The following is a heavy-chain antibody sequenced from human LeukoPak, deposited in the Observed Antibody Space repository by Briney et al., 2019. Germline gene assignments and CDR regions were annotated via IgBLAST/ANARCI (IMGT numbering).Heavy chain of an antibody. CDR3: ARVIGHFDC. CDR1: GFTFSIYA. V-gene: IGHV3-23*01. Sequence: QPGGSLRLSCAASGFTFSIYAMTWVRQAPGKGLEWVSSISGSGDSTYYADSVKGRFTISRDNSKNTVYLQMNSLRAEDTAVYYCARVIGHFDCWGQGTLVTVSS. CDR2: ISGSGDST. D-gene: IGHD3-16*01. J-gene: IGHJ4*02.